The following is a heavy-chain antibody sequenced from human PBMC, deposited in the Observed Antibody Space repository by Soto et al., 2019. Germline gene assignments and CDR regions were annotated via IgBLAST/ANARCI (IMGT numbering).Heavy chain of an antibody. CDR3: AGTVSVVRGVMTWPVGS. D-gene: IGHD3-10*01. J-gene: IGHJ4*02. CDR1: GYTFISYY. V-gene: IGHV1-46*01. Sequence: QVQLVQSGAEVKKPGASVKVSCKASGYTFISYYMHWVRQAPGQGLEWMGIINPSDRTTSYAQKSRGWVTMTSDTSTSTVYMELSGLESEDTAVYCGAGTVSVVRGVMTWPVGSGGQGTLGTVSS. CDR2: INPSDRTT.